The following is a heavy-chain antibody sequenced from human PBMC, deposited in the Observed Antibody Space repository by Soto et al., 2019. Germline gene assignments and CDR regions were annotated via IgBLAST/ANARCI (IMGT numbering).Heavy chain of an antibody. Sequence: GASVKVSCKASGYTFTSYYMHWVRQAPGQGLEWMGIINPSGGSTSYAQKFQGRVTMTRDTSTSTVYIELNSLRSEDTAVYYCARGGYYDFWSGYYEPHDYYYYMDVWGKGTTVTVSS. V-gene: IGHV1-46*03. J-gene: IGHJ6*03. CDR1: GYTFTSYY. D-gene: IGHD3-3*01. CDR2: INPSGGST. CDR3: ARGGYYDFWSGYYEPHDYYYYMDV.